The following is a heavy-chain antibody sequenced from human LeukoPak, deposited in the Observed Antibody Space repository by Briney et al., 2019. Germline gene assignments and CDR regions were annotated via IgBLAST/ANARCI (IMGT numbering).Heavy chain of an antibody. V-gene: IGHV3-23*01. Sequence: GGSLRLSCAASGFTFNHYAMSWVRQAPGKGLEWVSGINSSGGTTYYADSVKGRFTISRDNSKNTLYLQMNSLRAEDTAIYYCARISRGYSYGPIDYWDREPWSPSPQ. CDR1: GFTFNHYA. CDR3: ARISRGYSYGPIDY. D-gene: IGHD5-18*01. J-gene: IGHJ4*02. CDR2: INSSGGTT.